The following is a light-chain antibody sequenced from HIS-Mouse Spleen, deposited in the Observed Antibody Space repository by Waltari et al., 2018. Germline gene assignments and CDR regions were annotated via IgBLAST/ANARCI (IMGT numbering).Light chain of an antibody. V-gene: IGLV3-25*03. Sequence: SYELSQTPSVSVSPGQTVRITCSEDTLPKQHANWYQQKPGQAPVLVIYKDSERPSGIPERFSGSSSGTTVTLTISGVQAEDEADYYCQSADSSGTYVVFGGGTKLTVL. CDR1: TLPKQH. J-gene: IGLJ2*01. CDR2: KDS. CDR3: QSADSSGTYVV.